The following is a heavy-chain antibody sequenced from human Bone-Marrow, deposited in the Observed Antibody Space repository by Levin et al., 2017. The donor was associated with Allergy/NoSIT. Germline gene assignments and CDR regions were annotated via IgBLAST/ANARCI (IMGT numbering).Heavy chain of an antibody. D-gene: IGHD3-16*01. Sequence: GGSLRLSCVTSGFIFSGYTMNWVRQAPGKGLEWVSSISRDSSDIYYTDSVKGRFTVSRDNAKNSLYLQLNSLRAEDTAVYYCASGGGSYFIDYYFGMDVWGHGTTVIVYS. CDR2: ISRDSSDI. CDR3: ASGGGSYFIDYYFGMDV. J-gene: IGHJ6*02. CDR1: GFIFSGYT. V-gene: IGHV3-21*01.